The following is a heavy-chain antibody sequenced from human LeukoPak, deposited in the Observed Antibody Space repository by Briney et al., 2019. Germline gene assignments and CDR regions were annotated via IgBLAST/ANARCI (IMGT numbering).Heavy chain of an antibody. V-gene: IGHV1-2*02. CDR3: ARDLWQSVGDY. CDR1: GYSFTGHF. Sequence: ASAKVSCKASGYSFTGHFIHWVRQAPGQGLEWMGWINPNSGGTNYAQKFQGRVTMTRDTSISTAYMELSRLRSDDTAVYYCARDLWQSVGDYWGQGTLVTVSS. J-gene: IGHJ4*02. D-gene: IGHD6-19*01. CDR2: INPNSGGT.